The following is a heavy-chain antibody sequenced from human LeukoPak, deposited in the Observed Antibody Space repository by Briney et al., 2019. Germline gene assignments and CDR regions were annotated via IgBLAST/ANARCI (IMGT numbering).Heavy chain of an antibody. CDR2: IWYDGSNK. CDR3: AREALSLQWLVIRDNWFDP. V-gene: IGHV3-33*01. J-gene: IGHJ5*02. Sequence: PGRSLRLSCAASGFTFSSYGMHWVRQAPGKGLEWVAVIWYDGSNKYYADSVKGRFTISRDNSKNTLYLQMNSLRAEDTAVYYCAREALSLQWLVIRDNWFDPWGQGTLVTVSS. CDR1: GFTFSSYG. D-gene: IGHD6-19*01.